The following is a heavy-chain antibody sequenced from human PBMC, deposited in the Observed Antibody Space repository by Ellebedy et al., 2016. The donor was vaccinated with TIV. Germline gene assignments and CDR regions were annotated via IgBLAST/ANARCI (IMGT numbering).Heavy chain of an antibody. V-gene: IGHV4-59*01. CDR3: ARVGHYDTIGYYYDY. CDR1: GDSITSYY. Sequence: MPSETLSLTCTVSGDSITSYYWSWIRQPPGKGLEWIGYIYHSAGATYNPYLKSRVTMSLDTSQNQVSLRLRSVTAADTAVYYCARVGHYDTIGYYYDYWGQGTLVTVSS. D-gene: IGHD3-22*01. J-gene: IGHJ4*02. CDR2: IYHSAGA.